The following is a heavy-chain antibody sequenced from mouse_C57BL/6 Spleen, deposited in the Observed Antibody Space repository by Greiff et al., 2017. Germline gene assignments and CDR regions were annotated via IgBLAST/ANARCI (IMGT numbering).Heavy chain of an antibody. CDR1: GYTFTSYW. CDR2: IDPSDSYT. CDR3: ARWYYGSSPLDY. J-gene: IGHJ2*01. Sequence: QVQLQQPGAELVRPGPSVKLSCKASGYTFTSYWMHWVKQRPGQGLEWIGVIDPSDSYTYYNQKFKGKATLTVDTSSSTAYMQRSSLPSEDSAVYYFARWYYGSSPLDYWGQGTTLTVSS. D-gene: IGHD1-1*01. V-gene: IGHV1-59*01.